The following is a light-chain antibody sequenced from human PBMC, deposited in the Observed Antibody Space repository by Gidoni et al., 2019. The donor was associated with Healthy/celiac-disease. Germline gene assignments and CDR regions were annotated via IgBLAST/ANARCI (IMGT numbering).Light chain of an antibody. Sequence: IVMTQSPLSLPVTPGEPASISCRSSQSLLHSNGYNYLDWYLQQPGQSPQLLIFLGSNRASGVPDRFSGSGSGTDFTLKISRVEAEDVGVYYCMQALQTSITFGGGTKVEIK. CDR3: MQALQTSIT. J-gene: IGKJ4*01. CDR2: LGS. CDR1: QSLLHSNGYNY. V-gene: IGKV2-28*01.